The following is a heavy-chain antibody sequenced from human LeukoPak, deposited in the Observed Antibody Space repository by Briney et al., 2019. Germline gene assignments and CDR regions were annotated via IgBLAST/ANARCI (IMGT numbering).Heavy chain of an antibody. J-gene: IGHJ4*02. V-gene: IGHV3-74*01. Sequence: PGGSLRLSCAASGFTFSTYWMHWVRQAPGKGLVWVSRVSSDGGTTNYADSVKGRFTISRDNAKDTLYLQMKSLRAEDTAVYYCARDNWNSHWGQGTLVTVSS. CDR2: VSSDGGTT. CDR1: GFTFSTYW. D-gene: IGHD1-7*01. CDR3: ARDNWNSH.